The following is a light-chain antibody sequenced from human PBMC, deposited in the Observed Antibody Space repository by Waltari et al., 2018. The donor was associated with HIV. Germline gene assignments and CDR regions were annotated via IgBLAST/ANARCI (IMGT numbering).Light chain of an antibody. Sequence: QSVLTPPPAAPGTPVPMVTTSSSGSNSNIGNITVNSYQQLPGTAPKLLIYNNKQRPSGVPDRFSGSKSGTSASLTISGLQSEDEADYYCAAWDDSLNGVVFGGGTKLTVL. CDR3: AAWDDSLNGVV. V-gene: IGLV1-44*01. J-gene: IGLJ2*01. CDR1: NSNIGNIT. CDR2: NNK.